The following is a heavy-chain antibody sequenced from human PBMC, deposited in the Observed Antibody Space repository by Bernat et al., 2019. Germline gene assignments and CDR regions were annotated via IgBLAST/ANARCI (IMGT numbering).Heavy chain of an antibody. CDR3: VKALVLRFLEWLPDYYYYYGMDV. V-gene: IGHV3-30*18. J-gene: IGHJ6*02. CDR1: GFIFSSYG. D-gene: IGHD3-3*01. CDR2: ISYDGSNK. Sequence: QVQLVESGGGVVQPGRSLRLSCAASGFIFSSYGMHWVRQAPGKGLEWVAVISYDGSNKYYADSVKGRFTISRDNSKNTLYLQMNSLRAEDTAVYYCVKALVLRFLEWLPDYYYYYGMDVWGQGTTVTVSS.